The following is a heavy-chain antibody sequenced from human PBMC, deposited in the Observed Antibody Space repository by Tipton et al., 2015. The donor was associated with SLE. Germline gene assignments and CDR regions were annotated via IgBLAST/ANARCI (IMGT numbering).Heavy chain of an antibody. CDR3: ARVLPGYRWELHLDY. Sequence: QLVQSGAEVKKPGASVKVSCKASGYGFTGHYMHWVRQAPGQGLEWMGWINPNSGATNFAEKFQDRVTMTRDTSISTTYLEVTRLTSDDTAVYYCARVLPGYRWELHLDYWGQGTLVTVSS. CDR2: INPNSGAT. D-gene: IGHD1-26*01. CDR1: GYGFTGHY. V-gene: IGHV1-2*02. J-gene: IGHJ4*02.